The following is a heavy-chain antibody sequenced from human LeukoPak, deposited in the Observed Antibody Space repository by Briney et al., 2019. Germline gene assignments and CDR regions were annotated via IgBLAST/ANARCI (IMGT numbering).Heavy chain of an antibody. D-gene: IGHD5-12*01. J-gene: IGHJ3*02. CDR2: ISWNRGSI. Sequence: GGSLRLSCAASGFTFDDYAMHWVRQAPGKGLEWVSGISWNRGSIGYADSVKGRFTISRDNAKNSLYLQMNSLRAEDAALYYCVKERGYDLGDDAFDIWGLGTMVTVSS. CDR3: VKERGYDLGDDAFDI. CDR1: GFTFDDYA. V-gene: IGHV3-9*01.